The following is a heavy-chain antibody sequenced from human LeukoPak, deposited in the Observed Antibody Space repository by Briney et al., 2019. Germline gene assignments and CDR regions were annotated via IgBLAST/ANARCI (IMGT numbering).Heavy chain of an antibody. Sequence: GGSLRLSCGASGFIFRNYAMSWVRQAPGEGLEWVSGISDNGGGRYYADSVKGRFTISRDNSKNMLYLQMNSLRAEDRAVYYCAKESGALGAPLYDYWGRGILVTASS. CDR3: AKESGALGAPLYDY. CDR1: GFIFRNYA. V-gene: IGHV3-23*01. J-gene: IGHJ4*02. D-gene: IGHD4/OR15-4a*01. CDR2: ISDNGGGR.